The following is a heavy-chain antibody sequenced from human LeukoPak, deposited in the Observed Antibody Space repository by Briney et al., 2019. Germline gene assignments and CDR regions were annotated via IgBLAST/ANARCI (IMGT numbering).Heavy chain of an antibody. V-gene: IGHV3-21*01. D-gene: IGHD2-15*01. J-gene: IGHJ4*02. CDR2: ISSSSNYI. CDR1: GFTLSDYS. CDR3: AKSGQRRCSGGSCYPYYFDY. Sequence: GGSLRLSCAASGFTLSDYSMNWVRQAPGKGVEWVSSISSSSNYIYYADSVKGRFTISRDNAKNSLHLQINSLRAEDTAVYYCAKSGQRRCSGGSCYPYYFDYWGQGTLVTVSS.